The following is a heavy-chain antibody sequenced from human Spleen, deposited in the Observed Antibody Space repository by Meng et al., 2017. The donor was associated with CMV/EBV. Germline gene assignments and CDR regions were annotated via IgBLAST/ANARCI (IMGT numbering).Heavy chain of an antibody. CDR2: IGGSGGST. D-gene: IGHD3-3*01. J-gene: IGHJ4*02. V-gene: IGHV3-23*01. Sequence: GESLKISCAASGSTFSTYAMSWVRQAPGKGLEWVSSIGGSGGSTYYADSVKGRFTISRDNSKNTLYLQMNSLRAVDTAVYYCAKCYDFWSWDYYFDYWGQGTLVTVSS. CDR3: AKCYDFWSWDYYFDY. CDR1: GSTFSTYA.